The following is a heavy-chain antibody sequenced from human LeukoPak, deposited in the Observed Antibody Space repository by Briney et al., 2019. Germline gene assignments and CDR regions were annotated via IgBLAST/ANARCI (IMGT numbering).Heavy chain of an antibody. J-gene: IGHJ6*03. CDR2: IRYDGSNK. CDR1: GFTFSSYG. D-gene: IGHD3-16*01. V-gene: IGHV3-30*02. CDR3: AGNDPKYYYYMDV. Sequence: GGSLRLSCAASGFTFSSYGMHWVRQAPGKGLEWVAFIRYDGSNKYYADSVKGRFTISRDNSKNTLYLQMNSLRAEDTAVYYCAGNDPKYYYYMDVWGKGTTVTISS.